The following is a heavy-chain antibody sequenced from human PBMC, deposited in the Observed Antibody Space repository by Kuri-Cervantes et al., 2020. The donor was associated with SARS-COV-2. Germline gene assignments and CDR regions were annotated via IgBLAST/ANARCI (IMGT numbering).Heavy chain of an antibody. CDR2: IYTSGST. CDR3: AGHALSSAFGGGGGYYYYYGMDV. D-gene: IGHD3-16*01. J-gene: IGHJ6*02. V-gene: IGHV4-4*07. Sequence: SETLSLTCTVSGGSISSYYWSWIRQPAGKGLEWIGRIYTSGSTNYNPPLKSRVTMSVDTSKNQFSLKLRPVTAADTAVYYCAGHALSSAFGGGGGYYYYYGMDVWGQGTTVTVSS. CDR1: GGSISSYY.